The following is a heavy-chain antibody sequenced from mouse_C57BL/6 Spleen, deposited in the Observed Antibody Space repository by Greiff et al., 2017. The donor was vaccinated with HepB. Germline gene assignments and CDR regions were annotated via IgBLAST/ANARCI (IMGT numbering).Heavy chain of an antibody. CDR3: AGSSDAMDY. J-gene: IGHJ4*01. D-gene: IGHD3-2*02. Sequence: QVQLQQPGAELVRPGSSVKLSCKASGYTFTSYWMDWVKQRPGQGLEWIGNIYPSDSETHYNQKFKDKATLTVDKSSSTAYMQLSSLTSEDSAVYYCAGSSDAMDYWGQGTSVTVSS. CDR1: GYTFTSYW. CDR2: IYPSDSET. V-gene: IGHV1-61*01.